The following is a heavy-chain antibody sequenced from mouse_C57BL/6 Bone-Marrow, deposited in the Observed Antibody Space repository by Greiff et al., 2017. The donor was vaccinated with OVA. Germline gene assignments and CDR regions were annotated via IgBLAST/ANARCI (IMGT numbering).Heavy chain of an antibody. J-gene: IGHJ2*01. CDR3: ARDRSYYYGISYSYFDY. CDR2: ISDGGSYT. V-gene: IGHV5-4*01. D-gene: IGHD1-1*01. Sequence: EVKLVESGGGLVKPGGSLKLSCAASGFTFSSYAMSWVRQTPEKRLEWVATISDGGSYTYYPDNVKGRFTISRDNAKNNLYLQMSHLKSQDTAMYYCARDRSYYYGISYSYFDYWGQGTTLTVSS. CDR1: GFTFSSYA.